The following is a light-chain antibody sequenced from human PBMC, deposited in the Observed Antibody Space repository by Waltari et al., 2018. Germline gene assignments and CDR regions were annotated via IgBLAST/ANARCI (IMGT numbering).Light chain of an antibody. J-gene: IGLJ2*01. V-gene: IGLV2-14*03. Sequence: QSALTQPASVSGSPGQSITISCTGTSSDVGGYNYVSWYQQHPGQAPKLMIYVVSNRPSGVSNRFSGSKSGNTASLTISGLQAEDEADYYCSSYTSSSIVFGGGTKLTVL. CDR3: SSYTSSSIV. CDR1: SSDVGGYNY. CDR2: VVS.